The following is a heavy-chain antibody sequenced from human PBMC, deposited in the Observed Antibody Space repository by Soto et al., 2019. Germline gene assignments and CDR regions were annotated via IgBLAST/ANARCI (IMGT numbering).Heavy chain of an antibody. CDR3: ARGYDFLTGYYLFDY. J-gene: IGHJ4*02. V-gene: IGHV1-18*01. D-gene: IGHD3-9*01. CDR2: ISGYNDNT. CDR1: GYTFTSYS. Sequence: QVQLVQSGAEVKKPGASVKVSCKAYGYTFTSYSINWVRQAPGQGLEWMGWISGYNDNTNSAQKLQGRVTMTTDTSTSTAYMALRSLRSDDTAVYYCARGYDFLTGYYLFDYWGQGTLVTVSS.